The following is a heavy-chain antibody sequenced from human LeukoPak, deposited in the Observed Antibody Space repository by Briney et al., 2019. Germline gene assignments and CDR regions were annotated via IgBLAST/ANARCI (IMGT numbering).Heavy chain of an antibody. Sequence: SETLSLTCAVYGGSFSGYYWSWIRQPPGKGLEWIGEINHSGSTNYNPSLKSRVTISVDTSKNQFSLKLSSVTAADTAVYYCARAKQVLRGVPLRFRGWFDPWGQGTLVTVSS. D-gene: IGHD3-10*01. J-gene: IGHJ5*02. CDR3: ARAKQVLRGVPLRFRGWFDP. V-gene: IGHV4-34*01. CDR2: INHSGST. CDR1: GGSFSGYY.